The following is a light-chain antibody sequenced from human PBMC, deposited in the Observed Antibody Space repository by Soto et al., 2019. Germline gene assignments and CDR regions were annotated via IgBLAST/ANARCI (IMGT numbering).Light chain of an antibody. Sequence: QSVLTQPPSASGSPGQSVTISCTGTSSDVGGYNYVSWYQQHPGKAPKLMIYEVSKRPSGVPDRFSGSKSGNTASLSVSGLQAEDEADYYCQSYDSNLSGSLFGGGTKVTVL. CDR2: EVS. V-gene: IGLV2-8*01. CDR1: SSDVGGYNY. J-gene: IGLJ2*01. CDR3: QSYDSNLSGSL.